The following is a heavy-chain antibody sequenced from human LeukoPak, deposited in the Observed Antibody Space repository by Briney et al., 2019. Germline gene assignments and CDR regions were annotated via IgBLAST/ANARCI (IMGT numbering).Heavy chain of an antibody. V-gene: IGHV3-30*04. J-gene: IGHJ4*02. CDR1: GFTFSSYA. Sequence: PGRSLRLSCAASGFTFSSYAMHWVRQAPGKGLGWVAVISYDGSNKYYADSVKGRFTISRDNSKNTLYLQMNSLRAEDTAVYYCAKDLLGSGWHYFDYWGQGTLVTVSS. CDR3: AKDLLGSGWHYFDY. D-gene: IGHD6-19*01. CDR2: ISYDGSNK.